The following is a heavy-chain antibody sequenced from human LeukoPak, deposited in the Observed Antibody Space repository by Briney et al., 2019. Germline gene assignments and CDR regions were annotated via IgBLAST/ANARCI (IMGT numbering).Heavy chain of an antibody. J-gene: IGHJ4*02. V-gene: IGHV3-21*01. CDR1: GFTFSSYS. Sequence: GGSLRLSCAASGFTFSSYSMNWVRQAPGKGLEWVSSISSSGSYIYYADSVKGRFTISRDNAKNSLYLQMNSLRAEDTAVYYCAREYGSGSYRPDYWGQGTLVTVSS. CDR3: AREYGSGSYRPDY. D-gene: IGHD3-10*01. CDR2: ISSSGSYI.